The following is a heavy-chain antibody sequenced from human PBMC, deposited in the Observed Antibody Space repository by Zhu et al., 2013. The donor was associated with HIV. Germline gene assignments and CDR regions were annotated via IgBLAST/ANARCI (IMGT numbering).Heavy chain of an antibody. Sequence: EVQLVQSGAEVKKPGESLKISCQGSGYSLATYWIGWVRQMPGKGLEWVGIIRPGGSDVRYSPSFRGHVIISADMSINTAYLQWSSLEASDSAIYFCARQHSYYADYWGQGTLITVSS. CDR2: IRPGGSDV. D-gene: IGHD3-3*01. V-gene: IGHV5-51*01. CDR3: ARQHSYYADY. J-gene: IGHJ4*02. CDR1: GYSLATYW.